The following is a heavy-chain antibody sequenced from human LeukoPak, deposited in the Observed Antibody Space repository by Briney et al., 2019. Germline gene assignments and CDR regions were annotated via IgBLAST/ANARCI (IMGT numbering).Heavy chain of an antibody. CDR3: ARVGIYGDYGRYFDY. Sequence: PGRSLRLSCAASGFTFDNYAMHWVRQAPGKGLEWVSGISWNSGSIGYADSVKGRFTISRDNAKNSLYLQMNSLRAEDMALYYCARVGIYGDYGRYFDYWGQGTLVTVSS. J-gene: IGHJ4*02. V-gene: IGHV3-9*03. D-gene: IGHD4-17*01. CDR1: GFTFDNYA. CDR2: ISWNSGSI.